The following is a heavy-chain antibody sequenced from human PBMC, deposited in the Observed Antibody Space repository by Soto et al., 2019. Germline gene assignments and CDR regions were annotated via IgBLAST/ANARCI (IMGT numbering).Heavy chain of an antibody. V-gene: IGHV1-3*01. CDR1: GYTFTSYA. CDR3: ARGNTAPADC. CDR2: INAGNGNT. J-gene: IGHJ4*02. Sequence: GSVKVSCKASGYTFTSYAMHWVRQAPGQRPEWMGWINAGNGNTKYSQKFQDRVTFTRDTSASTIYMEMSSLRSEDTAVYYCARGNTAPADCWGQGTLVTVSS.